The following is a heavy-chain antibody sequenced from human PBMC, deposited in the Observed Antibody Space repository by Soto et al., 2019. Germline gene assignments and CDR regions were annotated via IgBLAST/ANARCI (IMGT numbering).Heavy chain of an antibody. V-gene: IGHV4-34*01. CDR3: AIFATVAHYYYYYYMDV. D-gene: IGHD4-17*01. Sequence: PSETLSLTCTVSGGSISSYYWSWIRQPPGKGLEWIGEINHSGSTNYNPSLESRVTISVDTSKNQFSLKLSSVTAADTAVYYCAIFATVAHYYYYYYMDVWGKGTTVTVSS. CDR1: GGSISSYY. CDR2: INHSGST. J-gene: IGHJ6*03.